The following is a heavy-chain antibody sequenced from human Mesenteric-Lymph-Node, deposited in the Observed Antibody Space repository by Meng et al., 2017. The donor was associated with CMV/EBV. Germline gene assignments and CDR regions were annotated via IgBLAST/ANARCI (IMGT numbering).Heavy chain of an antibody. J-gene: IGHJ6*02. V-gene: IGHV3-21*04. CDR1: GFTFSTYW. D-gene: IGHD1-14*01. CDR3: ARARMVQYYYGLDV. Sequence: GESLKISCVTSGFTFSTYWMSWVRQAPGKGLEWVSSIGSNGNHIYYADSLKGRFTVSRDNTNNLLYLQMNSLRAEDTALYYCARARMVQYYYGLDVWGQGTTVTVSS. CDR2: IGSNGNHI.